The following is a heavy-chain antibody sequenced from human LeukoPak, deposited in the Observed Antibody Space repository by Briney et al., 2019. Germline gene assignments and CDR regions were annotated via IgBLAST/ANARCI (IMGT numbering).Heavy chain of an antibody. CDR1: GFTFSSYG. D-gene: IGHD6-13*01. J-gene: IGHJ6*02. CDR3: ARDLLGAVAAADTPNYGMDV. CDR2: IWYDGSNK. Sequence: PGGSLRLSCAASGFTFSSYGMHWVRQAPGKGLEWVAVIWYDGSNKYYADSVKGRFTISRDNSKNTLYLQMNSLRAEDTAVYYCARDLLGAVAAADTPNYGMDVWGQGTTVTVSS. V-gene: IGHV3-33*01.